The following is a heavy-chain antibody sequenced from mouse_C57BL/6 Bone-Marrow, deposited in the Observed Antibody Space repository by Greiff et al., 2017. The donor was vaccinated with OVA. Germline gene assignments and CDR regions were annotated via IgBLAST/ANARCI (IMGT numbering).Heavy chain of an antibody. CDR3: ARDYDGYAMDY. CDR2: IDPSDSYT. D-gene: IGHD1-1*01. CDR1: GYTFTSYW. V-gene: IGHV1-59*01. J-gene: IGHJ4*01. Sequence: QVQLQQPGAELVRPGTSVKLSCKASGYTFTSYWMHWVKQRPGQGLEWIGVIDPSDSYTNYNQKFKGKATLTVDTSSSTAYMQLSSLTSEDSAVYYCARDYDGYAMDYWGQGTSVTVSS.